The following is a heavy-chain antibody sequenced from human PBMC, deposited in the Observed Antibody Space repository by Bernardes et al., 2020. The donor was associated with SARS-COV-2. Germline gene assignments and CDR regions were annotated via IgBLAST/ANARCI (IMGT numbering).Heavy chain of an antibody. D-gene: IGHD6-13*01. CDR1: GGSFSAHF. V-gene: IGHV4-34*01. Sequence: LSLTCAVNGGSFSAHFWSWIRQPPGKGLEWIGEINHSGSTTYNPSLKSRVSMSVDTSKTQFFLNLTSVTAADTAVYYCARGKWYSTSADHYYYAMDIWGQGAAVTVSS. CDR2: INHSGST. CDR3: ARGKWYSTSADHYYYAMDI. J-gene: IGHJ6*02.